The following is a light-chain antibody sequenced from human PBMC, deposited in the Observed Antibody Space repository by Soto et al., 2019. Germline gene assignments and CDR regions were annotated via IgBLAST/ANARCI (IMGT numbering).Light chain of an antibody. J-gene: IGKJ3*01. CDR3: QQSLSTLIP. CDR2: AAS. CDR1: QSISTY. Sequence: DIQMTQSPSSLSASVGDRVIITCRASQSISTYLNWYQQKPGKAPKLLIYAASNLQSGVPSRFSGSGSGTDFPLTISRLQPEDFATYYCQQSLSTLIPFGPGTKVDIX. V-gene: IGKV1-39*01.